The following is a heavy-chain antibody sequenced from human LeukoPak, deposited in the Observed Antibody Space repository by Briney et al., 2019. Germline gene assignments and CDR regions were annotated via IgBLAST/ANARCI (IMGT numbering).Heavy chain of an antibody. CDR2: ISANNGNT. Sequence: ASVKVSCKASGYTFTNYGFSWVRQAPGQGLEWMGWISANNGNTNSAQTFQGRVTMTTDTSTSAPYMGLRSLRSDDTAVYYCGRRKNYYDSSCYHDYWGQGTLVTVSS. V-gene: IGHV1-18*01. CDR1: GYTFTNYG. J-gene: IGHJ4*02. CDR3: GRRKNYYDSSCYHDY. D-gene: IGHD3-22*01.